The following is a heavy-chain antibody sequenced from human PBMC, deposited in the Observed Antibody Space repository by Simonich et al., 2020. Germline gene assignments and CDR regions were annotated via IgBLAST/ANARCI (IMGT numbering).Heavy chain of an antibody. J-gene: IGHJ3*02. V-gene: IGHV3-23*01. Sequence: GGGLVQPGGSLRLSCAASGFTFSSYAMSWVRQAPGKGLEWVSGISGSGGSPYYADSVKGRFTISRDNAKNTLYLQMNSLSAEDTAVYYCAKDLGERITMIVVVIDAFDIWGQGTMVTVSS. CDR1: GFTFSSYA. CDR3: AKDLGERITMIVVVIDAFDI. D-gene: IGHD3-22*01. CDR2: ISGSGGSP.